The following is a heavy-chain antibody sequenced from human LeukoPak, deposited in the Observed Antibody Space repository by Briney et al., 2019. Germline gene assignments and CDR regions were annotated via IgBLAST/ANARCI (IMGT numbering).Heavy chain of an antibody. Sequence: GGSLRLSCAASGFTLITYSLNWIRQAPGKGLEWVSYISSSGSTMYYADSVKGRFIIYRDSAKNSLYLQMNTLRAEDTAVYYCARLMSNAFDIWGQGAMVSVSS. V-gene: IGHV3-48*01. CDR3: ARLMSNAFDI. D-gene: IGHD5/OR15-5a*01. CDR2: ISSSGSTM. CDR1: GFTLITYS. J-gene: IGHJ3*02.